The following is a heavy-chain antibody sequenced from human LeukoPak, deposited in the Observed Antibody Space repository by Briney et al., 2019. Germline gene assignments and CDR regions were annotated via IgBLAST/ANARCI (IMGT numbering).Heavy chain of an antibody. Sequence: GGSLRLSCAASGFTFDDYAMHWVRQAPGKGLEWVSGISWNSGSIGYADSVKGRFTISRDNAKNSLYLQMNSLRAEDTALYYCAKGLSSGWYFYYFDYWGQGTLVTVSS. CDR1: GFTFDDYA. V-gene: IGHV3-9*01. CDR3: AKGLSSGWYFYYFDY. D-gene: IGHD6-19*01. CDR2: ISWNSGSI. J-gene: IGHJ4*02.